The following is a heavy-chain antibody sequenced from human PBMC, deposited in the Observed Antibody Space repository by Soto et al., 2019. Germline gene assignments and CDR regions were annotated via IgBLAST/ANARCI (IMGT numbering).Heavy chain of an antibody. CDR2: IYYSGST. CDR3: ARNYWNSINWFDP. CDR1: GGSISSGGYY. Sequence: PSETLSLTCTFSGGSISSGGYYWSWIRQHPGKGLEWIGYIYYSGSTYYNPSLKSRVTISVDTSKNQFSLKLSSVTAADTAVYYCARNYWNSINWFDPWGQGTLVTVSS. D-gene: IGHD1-7*01. V-gene: IGHV4-31*03. J-gene: IGHJ5*02.